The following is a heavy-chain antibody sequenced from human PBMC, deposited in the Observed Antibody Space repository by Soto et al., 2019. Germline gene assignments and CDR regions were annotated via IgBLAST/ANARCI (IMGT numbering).Heavy chain of an antibody. CDR1: GFTVSTYG. CDR2: ISRDGGTK. Sequence: QVQLVESGGGVVQPGRSLRLSCAVSGFTVSTYGMHWVRQAPGKGLEWVAVISRDGGTKYYADSVKGRFTISRDNSRNTQFLEMNSLRGDDMAVYYCTGEVASGYWGQGTLVPVSS. V-gene: IGHV3-30*03. CDR3: TGEVASGY. D-gene: IGHD2-8*02. J-gene: IGHJ4*02.